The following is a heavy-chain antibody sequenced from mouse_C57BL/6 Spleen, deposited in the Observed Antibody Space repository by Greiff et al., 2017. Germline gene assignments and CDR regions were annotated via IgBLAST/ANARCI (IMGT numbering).Heavy chain of an antibody. Sequence: QVQLQQPGAELVKPGASVKVSCKASGYTFTSYWMHWVKQRPGQGLEWIGRIHPSDSDTNYKQKLKGKATLTVDKSAITAYMLRSSLTSEDSAVYSCAIVLLEDYWGQGTTLTVSS. CDR2: IHPSDSDT. CDR3: AIVLLEDY. J-gene: IGHJ2*01. V-gene: IGHV1-74*01. D-gene: IGHD2-1*01. CDR1: GYTFTSYW.